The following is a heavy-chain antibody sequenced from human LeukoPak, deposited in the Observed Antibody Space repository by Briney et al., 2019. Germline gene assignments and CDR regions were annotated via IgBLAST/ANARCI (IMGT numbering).Heavy chain of an antibody. J-gene: IGHJ5*01. Sequence: GGSLRLSCAASGFTFSSYEMNWVRQAPGEGLEWVSYISSSGSTIYYADSVKGRFTISRDNSKNTLYLQMNSLRPEDTAVYYCAKDWSTTWSNWFDSWGQGALVTVSS. CDR2: ISSSGSTI. V-gene: IGHV3-48*03. D-gene: IGHD2/OR15-2a*01. CDR1: GFTFSSYE. CDR3: AKDWSTTWSNWFDS.